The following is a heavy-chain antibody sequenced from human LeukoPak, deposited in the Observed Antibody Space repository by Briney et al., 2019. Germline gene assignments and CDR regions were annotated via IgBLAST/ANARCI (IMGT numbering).Heavy chain of an antibody. CDR3: ARDSGVDY. CDR2: IRYDGSNK. CDR1: GFTFSSYG. D-gene: IGHD6-25*01. J-gene: IGHJ4*02. Sequence: QTGGSLRLXCAASGFTFSSYGMHWVRRAPGKGLESVAFIRYDGSNKYYADSVKGRFTISRDNAKNSLYLQMNSLRAEDTAVYYCARDSGVDYWGQGTLVTVSS. V-gene: IGHV3-30*02.